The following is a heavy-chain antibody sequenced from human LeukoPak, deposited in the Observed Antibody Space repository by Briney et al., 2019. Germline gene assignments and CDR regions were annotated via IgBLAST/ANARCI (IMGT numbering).Heavy chain of an antibody. V-gene: IGHV4-39*01. CDR3: VVSYVRGVAPFDY. J-gene: IGHJ4*02. CDR1: GASISNNKYF. Sequence: PSETLSLTCAVSGASISNNKYFWAWIRQPPGRGLEWIGTVYYIGTTFYNPSLKSRLTLSVDTSKNQFSLKLSSVTAADTAVYYCVVSYVRGVAPFDYWGQGTLVTVSS. D-gene: IGHD3-10*01. CDR2: VYYIGTT.